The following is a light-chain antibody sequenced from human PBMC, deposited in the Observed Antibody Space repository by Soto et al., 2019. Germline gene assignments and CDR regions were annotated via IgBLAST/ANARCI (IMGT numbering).Light chain of an antibody. CDR2: KAS. V-gene: IGKV1-5*03. CDR3: QHYNRYSEA. CDR1: QTISSW. Sequence: DIQMTQSPSTLSGSVGDRVTITCRASQTISSWLAWYQQKPGKAPKLLIYKASTLKSGVPSRFSCSGYGTEFTLTISSLQPDDFATYYCQHYNRYSEAFGQGTKVDIK. J-gene: IGKJ1*01.